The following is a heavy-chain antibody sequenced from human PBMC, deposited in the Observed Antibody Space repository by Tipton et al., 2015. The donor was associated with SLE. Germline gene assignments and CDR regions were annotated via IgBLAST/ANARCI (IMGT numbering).Heavy chain of an antibody. CDR2: VYYTGKT. V-gene: IGHV4-39*02. J-gene: IGHJ3*01. CDR3: ASFRYCDDSGCMEAFDV. Sequence: GLVKPSETLSPTCTVSGGSISSLSYYWGWIRQPPGKGLEWIGNVYYTGKTYYNPSLKSRLTISVDTSKNHFSLRLTSLTAADTAVYYCASFRYCDDSGCMEAFDVWGQWTLVPVSS. CDR1: GGSISSLSYY. D-gene: IGHD3-9*01.